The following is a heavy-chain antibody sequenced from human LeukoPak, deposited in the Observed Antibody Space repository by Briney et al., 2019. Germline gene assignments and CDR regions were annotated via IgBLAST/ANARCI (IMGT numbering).Heavy chain of an antibody. J-gene: IGHJ5*02. CDR1: GFTFSSYW. CDR2: IKQDGSEK. D-gene: IGHD3-3*01. Sequence: PGGSLRLSCAASGFTFSSYWMSWVRQAPGKGLEWVANIKQDGSEKYYVDSVKGRFTISRDNAKNSLYLQMNSLRAEDTAVYYCARIDTIFGVVIMRDDWFDPWGQGTLVTVSS. CDR3: ARIDTIFGVVIMRDDWFDP. V-gene: IGHV3-7*01.